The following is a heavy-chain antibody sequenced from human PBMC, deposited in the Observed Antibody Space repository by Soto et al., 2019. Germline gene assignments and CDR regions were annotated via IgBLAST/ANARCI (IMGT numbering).Heavy chain of an antibody. CDR1: GFTFSTYT. CDR3: ARGDFDS. Sequence: EVQLVEFGGGLVKPGGSLRLSCAPSGFTFSTYTMNWVRQAPGKGLEWVSSISSSSNYIYYADSVKGRFTVSRDNAKKSLFLQMNTLRADDTAVYYCARGDFDSWGQGTLVTVSS. V-gene: IGHV3-21*01. CDR2: ISSSSNYI. J-gene: IGHJ4*02.